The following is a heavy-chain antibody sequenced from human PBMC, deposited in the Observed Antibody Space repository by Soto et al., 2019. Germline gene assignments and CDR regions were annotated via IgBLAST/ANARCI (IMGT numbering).Heavy chain of an antibody. CDR2: ISGSGGST. J-gene: IGHJ4*02. CDR1: GFTFSSYA. V-gene: IGHV3-23*01. Sequence: GGSLRLSCAASGFTFSSYAMSWVRQAPGKGLEWVSAISGSGGSTYYADSVKGRFTISRDNSKNTLYLEMNSLRAEDTAVYYCAKDINYYGSGSYYRLWGQGTLVTVSS. D-gene: IGHD3-10*01. CDR3: AKDINYYGSGSYYRL.